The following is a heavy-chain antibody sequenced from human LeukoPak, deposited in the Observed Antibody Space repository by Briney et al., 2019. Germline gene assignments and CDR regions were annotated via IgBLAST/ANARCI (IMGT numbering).Heavy chain of an antibody. CDR3: ARVLLLYSSSSLFDY. Sequence: SETLSLTCAGYGGSFSGYYWSWIRQPPGKGLEWIGEINHSGSTNYNPSLKSRVTISVDTSKNQFSLKLSSVTAADTAVYYCARVLLLYSSSSLFDYWGQGTLVTVSS. D-gene: IGHD6-6*01. J-gene: IGHJ4*02. CDR1: GGSFSGYY. V-gene: IGHV4-34*01. CDR2: INHSGST.